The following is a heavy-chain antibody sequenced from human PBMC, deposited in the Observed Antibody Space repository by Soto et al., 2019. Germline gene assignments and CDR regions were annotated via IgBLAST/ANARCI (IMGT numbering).Heavy chain of an antibody. J-gene: IGHJ4*02. D-gene: IGHD3-22*01. V-gene: IGHV4-59*08. Sequence: SETLSLTCTVPGGSISSYYWSWIRQPPGKGLEWIGYIYYSGSTNYNPSLKSRFTISLDTSKNQFSLKLSSVTAADSAVYYCAREADSSGYYFDYWGQGTLVTVS. CDR2: IYYSGST. CDR1: GGSISSYY. CDR3: AREADSSGYYFDY.